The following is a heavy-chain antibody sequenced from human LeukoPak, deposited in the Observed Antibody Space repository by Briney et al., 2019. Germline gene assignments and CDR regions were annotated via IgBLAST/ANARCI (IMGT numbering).Heavy chain of an antibody. V-gene: IGHV4-34*01. CDR3: ARGEDTAMVTFDY. CDR1: GGSFSGYY. D-gene: IGHD5-18*01. J-gene: IGHJ4*02. CDR2: INHSGST. Sequence: SETLSLTCAVYGGSFSGYYWSWIRQPPGKGLEWIGEINHSGSTNYNPSLKSRVTISVDTSKNQFSLKLSSVTAADMAVYYCARGEDTAMVTFDYWGQGTLVTVSS.